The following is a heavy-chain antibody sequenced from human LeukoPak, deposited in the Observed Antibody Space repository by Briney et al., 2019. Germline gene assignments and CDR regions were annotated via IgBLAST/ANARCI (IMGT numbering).Heavy chain of an antibody. Sequence: ASVKVSCKASGYTFTSYDINWVRQATGQGLEWMGWMNPNSGNTGYAQKFQGRVTMTRNTSISTAYMELSSLRSEDTAVYYCARDGAPGTAAADVGNWFDPWGQGTLVTVSS. J-gene: IGHJ5*02. CDR1: GYTFTSYD. CDR2: MNPNSGNT. CDR3: ARDGAPGTAAADVGNWFDP. D-gene: IGHD6-13*01. V-gene: IGHV1-8*01.